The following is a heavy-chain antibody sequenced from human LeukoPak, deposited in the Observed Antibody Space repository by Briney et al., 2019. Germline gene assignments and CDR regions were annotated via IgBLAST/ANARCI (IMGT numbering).Heavy chain of an antibody. V-gene: IGHV4-39*07. CDR2: VYYSGST. J-gene: IGHJ4*02. CDR1: GGSISSSSYY. CDR3: ARGSVVVAATPSWFDY. D-gene: IGHD2-15*01. Sequence: SETLSLTCTVSGGSISSSSYYWGWIRQPPGKGLEWIGSVYYSGSTYYNPSLKSRVTISVDTSKNQFSLKLSSVTAADTAVYYCARGSVVVAATPSWFDYWGQGILVTVSS.